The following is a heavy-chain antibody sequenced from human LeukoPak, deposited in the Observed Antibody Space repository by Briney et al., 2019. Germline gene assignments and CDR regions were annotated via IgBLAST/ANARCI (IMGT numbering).Heavy chain of an antibody. V-gene: IGHV1-18*01. CDR3: ARALTYYYDSSGYQAHFDY. J-gene: IGHJ4*02. Sequence: ASVKVSCKASGYTFSSYNINWVRQAPGQGLEWLGWISGYNGNTNYAQKLQGRVTLTTDTSTRTAYMELRSLRSDDTAVYYCARALTYYYDSSGYQAHFDYWGQGTLVTVSS. CDR1: GYTFSSYN. D-gene: IGHD3-22*01. CDR2: ISGYNGNT.